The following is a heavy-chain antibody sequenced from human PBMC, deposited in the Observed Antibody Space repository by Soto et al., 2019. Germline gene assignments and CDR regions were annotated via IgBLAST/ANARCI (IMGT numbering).Heavy chain of an antibody. CDR1: GFSISSGYF. CDR2: IYHSGTT. V-gene: IGHV4-38-2*02. J-gene: IGHJ5*02. D-gene: IGHD3-22*01. Sequence: SETLSLTCAVSGFSISSGYFWGWLRQPPGKGPEWLGSIYHSGTTYYNPSVKGRVTISVDTSKNQFSLKMSSVTAADTAVYYCARDSSGYYWFDPWGQGTLVTVSS. CDR3: ARDSSGYYWFDP.